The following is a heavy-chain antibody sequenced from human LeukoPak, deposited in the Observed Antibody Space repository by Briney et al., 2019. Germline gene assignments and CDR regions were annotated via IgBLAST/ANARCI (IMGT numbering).Heavy chain of an antibody. CDR3: SRGWGDGYNYHYFDY. CDR1: GGSITNYY. V-gene: IGHV4-59*01. J-gene: IGHJ4*02. D-gene: IGHD5-24*01. CDR2: FYYSGST. Sequence: PSETLSLTCSVSGGSITNYYWSWIRQPPGERLEWISYFYYSGSTNYNPSLNPSLKSRVTISVDTSKNQFSLRLSSVTAADTALYYCSRGWGDGYNYHYFDYWGQGTLVTVSS.